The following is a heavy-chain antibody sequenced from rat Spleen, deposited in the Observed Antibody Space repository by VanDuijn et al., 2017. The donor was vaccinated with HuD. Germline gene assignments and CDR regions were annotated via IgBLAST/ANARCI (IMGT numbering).Heavy chain of an antibody. Sequence: EVQLVESGGGLVQPGRSMKLSCAASGLSFSNFDMAWVRQAPTKGLEWVASISYDGTATYYGDSVKGRFTFSRDNAKSTLSLQMNSLRYEDTATYYCTRRYPLTGYWYFDFWGPGTMVTVSS. CDR2: ISYDGTAT. CDR3: TRRYPLTGYWYFDF. D-gene: IGHD3-8*01. CDR1: GLSFSNFD. V-gene: IGHV5-22*01. J-gene: IGHJ1*01.